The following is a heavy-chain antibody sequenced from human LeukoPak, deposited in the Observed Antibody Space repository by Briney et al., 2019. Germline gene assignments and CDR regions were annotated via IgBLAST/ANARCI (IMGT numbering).Heavy chain of an antibody. Sequence: SKTLSLTCTVSGGSISSGSYYWSWIRQPAGKGLEWIGRIYNSGSTNYNPSLKSRVTISVDTSKNQFSLKLSSVTAADTAVYYCASQGGITMIPGYYYYYMDVWGKGTTVTVSS. CDR1: GGSISSGSYY. J-gene: IGHJ6*03. D-gene: IGHD3-22*01. CDR3: ASQGGITMIPGYYYYYMDV. CDR2: IYNSGST. V-gene: IGHV4-61*02.